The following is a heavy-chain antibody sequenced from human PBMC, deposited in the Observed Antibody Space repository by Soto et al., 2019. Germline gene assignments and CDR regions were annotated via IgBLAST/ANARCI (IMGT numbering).Heavy chain of an antibody. Sequence: SETLSLTCTIFGGSISGYFWTWIRQPPGKGLECIGYIYYTGSTYYNPSLKSRVTISVDTSKNQLSLKLSSVTAADTAVYFCARVRDNGGYSGKGAIDIWGQGTMVTVSS. D-gene: IGHD3-22*01. CDR1: GGSISGYF. V-gene: IGHV4-59*01. CDR3: ARVRDNGGYSGKGAIDI. J-gene: IGHJ3*02. CDR2: IYYTGST.